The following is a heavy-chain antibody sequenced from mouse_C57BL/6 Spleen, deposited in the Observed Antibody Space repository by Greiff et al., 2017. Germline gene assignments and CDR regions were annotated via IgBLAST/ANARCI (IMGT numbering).Heavy chain of an antibody. J-gene: IGHJ4*01. V-gene: IGHV1-80*01. CDR2: IYPGDGDT. CDR1: GYAFSSYW. CDR3: ARQLGEGYAMDY. Sequence: QVQLQQSGAELVKPGASVKISCKASGYAFSSYWMNWVKQRPGKGLEWIGQIYPGDGDTNYNGKFKGKATLTADKSSSTAYMQLSSLTSEDSAVNFCARQLGEGYAMDYWGQGTSVTVSS. D-gene: IGHD4-1*02.